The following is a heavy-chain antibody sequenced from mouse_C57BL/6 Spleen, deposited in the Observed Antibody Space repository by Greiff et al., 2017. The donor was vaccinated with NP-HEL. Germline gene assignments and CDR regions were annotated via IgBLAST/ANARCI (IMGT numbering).Heavy chain of an antibody. CDR1: GYTFTSYW. CDR2: IDPSDSYT. CDR3: DPGGTVPFDY. V-gene: IGHV1-59*01. J-gene: IGHJ2*01. D-gene: IGHD6-1*01. Sequence: QVQLQQPGAELVRPGTSVKLSCKASGYTFTSYWMHWVKQRPGQGLEWIGVIDPSDSYTNYNQKFKGKATLTVDTSSSTAYMQLSSLTSEDSAFYYCDPGGTVPFDYWGQGTTLTVAS.